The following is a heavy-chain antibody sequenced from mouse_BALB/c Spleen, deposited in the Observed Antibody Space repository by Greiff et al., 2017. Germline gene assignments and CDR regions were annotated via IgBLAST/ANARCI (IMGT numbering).Heavy chain of an antibody. J-gene: IGHJ2*01. V-gene: IGHV5-9-4*01. Sequence: EVQLVESGGGLVKPGGSLKLSCAASGFTFSSYAMSWVRQSPEKRLEWVAEISSGGSYTYYPDTVTGRFTISRDNAKNTLYLEMSSLRSEDTAMYYCARVGLRRGFDYWGQGTTLTVSS. D-gene: IGHD2-2*01. CDR2: ISSGGSYT. CDR1: GFTFSSYA. CDR3: ARVGLRRGFDY.